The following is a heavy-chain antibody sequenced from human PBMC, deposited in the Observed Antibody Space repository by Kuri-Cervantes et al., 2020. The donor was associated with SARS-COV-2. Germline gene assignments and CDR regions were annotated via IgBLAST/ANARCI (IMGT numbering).Heavy chain of an antibody. J-gene: IGHJ4*02. D-gene: IGHD6-13*01. Sequence: SETLSLTCAVSGYSISSGYYWGWIRQPPGKGLEWIGSIYHSGSTYYNPSLKSLVTISVDTSKNQFSLKLSSVTAADTAVYYCARQVYSSSWYCDYWGQGTLVTVSS. CDR1: GYSISSGYY. CDR3: ARQVYSSSWYCDY. V-gene: IGHV4-38-2*01. CDR2: IYHSGST.